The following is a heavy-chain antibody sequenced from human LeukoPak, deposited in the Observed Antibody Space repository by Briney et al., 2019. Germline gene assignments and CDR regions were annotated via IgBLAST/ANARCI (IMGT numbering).Heavy chain of an antibody. CDR2: INPNSGGT. V-gene: IGHV1-2*02. J-gene: IGHJ5*02. D-gene: IGHD4-17*01. CDR3: ARDQTTVTTERRYNWFDP. Sequence: ASVKVSCKASGYTFTGYYMHWVRQAPGQGLEWMGWINPNSGGTNYAQKFQGRVTMTRDTSISTAYMELSRLRSDDPAVYYRARDQTTVTTERRYNWFDPWGQGTLVTVSS. CDR1: GYTFTGYY.